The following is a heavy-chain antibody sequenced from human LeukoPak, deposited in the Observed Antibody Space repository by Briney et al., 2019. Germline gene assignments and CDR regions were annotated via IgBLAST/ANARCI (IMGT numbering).Heavy chain of an antibody. Sequence: PSEILSLTCAVYGGSFSGYYWSWIRQPPGKGLEWMGEINHSGSTNYNPSLKSRVTISVDTSKNQFPLKLSSVTAADTAVYYCARGLPVTTHYYYYYYMDVWGKGTTVTVSS. J-gene: IGHJ6*03. CDR1: GGSFSGYY. D-gene: IGHD4-17*01. V-gene: IGHV4-34*01. CDR2: INHSGST. CDR3: ARGLPVTTHYYYYYYMDV.